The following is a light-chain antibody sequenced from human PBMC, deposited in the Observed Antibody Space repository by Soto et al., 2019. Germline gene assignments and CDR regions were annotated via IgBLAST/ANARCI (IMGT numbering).Light chain of an antibody. V-gene: IGKV3-15*01. Sequence: ETVMTQSPVTLSVFPGQRGTRSCGASQSVSSNLAWYQQKPGQAPRLLIFGASTRATGIPDRFSGSGSGTEFTLTISRLQSEDLAVYHCQQYNQWPLTFGQGTKVDIK. CDR1: QSVSSN. CDR2: GAS. CDR3: QQYNQWPLT. J-gene: IGKJ1*01.